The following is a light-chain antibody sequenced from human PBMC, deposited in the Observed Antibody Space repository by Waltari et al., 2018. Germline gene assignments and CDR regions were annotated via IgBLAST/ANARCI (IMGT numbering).Light chain of an antibody. CDR2: ANT. CDR3: QSYDTSLSGSRV. Sequence: QSVLTQPPSVSGAPGQRVTISCTGSNSNLGAGYDVQWYRQLPGTAPKLLIYANTNRPSGVPDRFSGSKSGTSASLAITGLQAEDEADYYCQSYDTSLSGSRVFGGGTKLTVL. J-gene: IGLJ2*01. CDR1: NSNLGAGYD. V-gene: IGLV1-40*01.